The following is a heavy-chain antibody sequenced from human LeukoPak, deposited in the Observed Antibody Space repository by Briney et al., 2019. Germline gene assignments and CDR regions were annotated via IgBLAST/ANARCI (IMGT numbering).Heavy chain of an antibody. J-gene: IGHJ4*02. D-gene: IGHD5-24*01. CDR1: GFTFSGSA. V-gene: IGHV3-73*01. CDR2: IRSKANSYAT. CDR3: TRHGYNYTWDY. Sequence: GGSLRLSCAASGFTFSGSAMHWVRQASEKGLEWVGRIRSKANSYATAYAASVKGRFTISRDDSKNTAYLQMNSLKTEDTAVYYCTRHGYNYTWDYWGQGTLVTVSS.